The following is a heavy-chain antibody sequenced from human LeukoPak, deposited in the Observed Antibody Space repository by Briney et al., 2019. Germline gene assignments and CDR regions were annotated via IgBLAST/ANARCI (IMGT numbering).Heavy chain of an antibody. V-gene: IGHV4-61*02. CDR2: IYTSGST. Sequence: PSQTLSFTCTVSGDSISSGSYYWSWIRQPAGKELEWIGRIYTSGSTNYNPSLKSRVTISVDTSKNQFSLKLSSVTAADTAVYYCAREKDYYGSGSYGLFDYWGQGTLVTVSS. CDR1: GDSISSGSYY. J-gene: IGHJ4*02. D-gene: IGHD3-10*01. CDR3: AREKDYYGSGSYGLFDY.